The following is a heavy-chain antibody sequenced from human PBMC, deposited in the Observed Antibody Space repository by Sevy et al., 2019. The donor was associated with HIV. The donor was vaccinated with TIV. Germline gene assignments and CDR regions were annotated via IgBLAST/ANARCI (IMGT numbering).Heavy chain of an antibody. D-gene: IGHD3-22*01. V-gene: IGHV3-21*01. CDR3: ARATYYYDSSGKPSLFDY. CDR2: ISSSSSYI. Sequence: GGSLRLSCAASGFTFSSYSMNWVRQAPGKGLEWVSSISSSSSYIYYADSVKGRFTISRDNAKNSLYLQMNSLRAEDMAVYYCARATYYYDSSGKPSLFDYWGQGTLVTVSS. CDR1: GFTFSSYS. J-gene: IGHJ4*02.